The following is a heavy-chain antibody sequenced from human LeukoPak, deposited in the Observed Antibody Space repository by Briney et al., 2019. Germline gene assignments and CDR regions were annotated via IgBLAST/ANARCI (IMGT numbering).Heavy chain of an antibody. V-gene: IGHV4-59*12. J-gene: IGHJ6*03. D-gene: IGHD3-10*01. Sequence: PSETLSLTCTVSGASISGYLWTWIRQPPGKGLEWIGYIYYSGSTNYNPSLKSRVSISVNASKNQFSLNLISVTAADTAVYYCARPVRKRGYYYMDVWGKGTTVTVSS. CDR3: ARPVRKRGYYYMDV. CDR1: GASISGYL. CDR2: IYYSGST.